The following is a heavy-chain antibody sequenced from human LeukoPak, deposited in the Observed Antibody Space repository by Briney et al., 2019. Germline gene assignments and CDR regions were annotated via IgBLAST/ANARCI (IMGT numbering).Heavy chain of an antibody. Sequence: SGPTLVKPTQTLTLTCTFSGFSLSTTGVGVAWIRQPPGKALEWLAVTYWNNDKSCSPSLKTRLTITKDTSKNQVVLIMTNMDPVDTATYYCAHKGRGSGSYTMWGPGTLVTVSS. CDR3: AHKGRGSGSYTM. J-gene: IGHJ4*02. D-gene: IGHD3-10*01. CDR1: GFSLSTTGVG. CDR2: TYWNNDK. V-gene: IGHV2-5*01.